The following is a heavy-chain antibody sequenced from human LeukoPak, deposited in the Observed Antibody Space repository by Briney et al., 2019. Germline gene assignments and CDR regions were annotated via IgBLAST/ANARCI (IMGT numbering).Heavy chain of an antibody. CDR2: IYYSGST. Sequence: PSETLSLTCTVSGGSISSYYWSWIRQPPGKGLEWIGYIYYSGSTNYNPSLKSRVTISVDTSKNQFSLKLSSVTAADTAVYYCARLTNYGGNLLWGQGTLVTVSS. D-gene: IGHD4-23*01. J-gene: IGHJ4*02. V-gene: IGHV4-59*08. CDR1: GGSISSYY. CDR3: ARLTNYGGNLL.